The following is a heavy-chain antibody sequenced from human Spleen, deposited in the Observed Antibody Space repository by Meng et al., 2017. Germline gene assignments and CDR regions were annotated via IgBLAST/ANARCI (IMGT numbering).Heavy chain of an antibody. D-gene: IGHD1-26*01. CDR3: ARGVGPTSAYGMDV. CDR2: IFGRGVST. J-gene: IGHJ6*02. Sequence: GESLKISCAASGFTFSSYSMSWVRQAPGKGLEWVSAIFGRGVSTYYADSVKGRFTISRDNSKNTLYLQMNSLRAEDTAVYYCARGVGPTSAYGMDVWGQGTTVTVSS. CDR1: GFTFSSYS. V-gene: IGHV3-23*01.